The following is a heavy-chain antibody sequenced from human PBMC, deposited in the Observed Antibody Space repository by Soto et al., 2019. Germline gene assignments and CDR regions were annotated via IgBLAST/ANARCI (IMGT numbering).Heavy chain of an antibody. CDR2: INHSGST. CDR3: ARGGHIVVVTARLGMDV. Sequence: SETLSLTCAVYGGSFSGYYWSWIRQPPGKGLEWIGEINHSGSTNYNPSLKSRVTISVDTSKNQFSLKLSSVTAADTAVYYCARGGHIVVVTARLGMDVWGQGTTVTVSS. J-gene: IGHJ6*02. V-gene: IGHV4-34*01. D-gene: IGHD2-21*02. CDR1: GGSFSGYY.